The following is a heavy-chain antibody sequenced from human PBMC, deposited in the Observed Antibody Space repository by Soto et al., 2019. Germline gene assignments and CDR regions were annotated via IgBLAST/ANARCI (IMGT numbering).Heavy chain of an antibody. D-gene: IGHD3-3*02. Sequence: GASVKVSCKASGYTFNRYYMHWVRQAPGPGLEWMGWISPHTGDTKYAQKFQGRVTMTRDTSISTVYMELSRLKSDDTAVYYCARDRGNMVAIFHHYYGMDVWGQGTTVTVSS. CDR3: ARDRGNMVAIFHHYYGMDV. J-gene: IGHJ6*02. CDR1: GYTFNRYY. CDR2: ISPHTGDT. V-gene: IGHV1-2*02.